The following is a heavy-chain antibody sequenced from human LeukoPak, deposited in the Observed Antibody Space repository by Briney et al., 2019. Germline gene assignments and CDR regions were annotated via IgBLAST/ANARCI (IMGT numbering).Heavy chain of an antibody. Sequence: SETLSLTCTVSGGSISSSSYYWGWIRQPPGKGLEWIGSIYYSGSTYYNPSLKSRVTISVDTSKNQFSLKLSSVTAADTAVYYCATHRSGTTANEYWGQGTLVTVSS. CDR3: ATHRSGTTANEY. V-gene: IGHV4-39*07. CDR1: GGSISSSSYY. CDR2: IYYSGST. J-gene: IGHJ4*02. D-gene: IGHD4-11*01.